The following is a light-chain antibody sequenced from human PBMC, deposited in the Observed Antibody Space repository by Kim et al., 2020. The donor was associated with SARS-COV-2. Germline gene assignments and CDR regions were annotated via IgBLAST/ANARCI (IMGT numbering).Light chain of an antibody. CDR1: SSNIGNNY. Sequence: QNVTISCSGSSSNIGNNYVSWYQQLPGTAPKLLIYDNNKRPSGIPDRFSGSKSGTSATLGITGLQTGDEADYYCGTWDSSLSAGWVFGGGTQLTVL. CDR3: GTWDSSLSAGWV. CDR2: DNN. J-gene: IGLJ3*02. V-gene: IGLV1-51*01.